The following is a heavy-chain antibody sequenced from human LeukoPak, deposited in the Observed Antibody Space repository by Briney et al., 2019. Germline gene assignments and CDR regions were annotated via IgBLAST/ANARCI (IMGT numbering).Heavy chain of an antibody. CDR3: ARLYSSSWHFDY. D-gene: IGHD6-13*01. CDR2: ISSSSSYI. CDR1: GFTFSSYG. J-gene: IGHJ4*02. V-gene: IGHV3-21*01. Sequence: GGSLRLSCAASGFTFSSYGMNWVRQAPGKGLEWVSSISSSSSYIYYADSVKGRFTISRDNAKNSLYLQMNSLRAEDTAVYYCARLYSSSWHFDYWGQGTLVTVSS.